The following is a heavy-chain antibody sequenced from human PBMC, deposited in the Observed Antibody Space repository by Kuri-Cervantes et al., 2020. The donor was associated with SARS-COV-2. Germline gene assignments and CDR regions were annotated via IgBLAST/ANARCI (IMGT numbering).Heavy chain of an antibody. D-gene: IGHD4-17*01. J-gene: IGHJ4*02. CDR2: ISSSGDTI. Sequence: GESLKISCAASGFTFSDYYMSWIRQAPGKGLEWVSYISSSGDTIFYADSVKGRFTISRDNTKNSLYLQMNSLRAEDTAVYFCVRDCPGEYNHWPHVGYSWGQGTLVTVSS. CDR3: VRDCPGEYNHWPHVGYS. CDR1: GFTFSDYY. V-gene: IGHV3-11*04.